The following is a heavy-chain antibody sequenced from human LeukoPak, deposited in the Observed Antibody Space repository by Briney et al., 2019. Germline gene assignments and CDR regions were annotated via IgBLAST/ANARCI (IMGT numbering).Heavy chain of an antibody. J-gene: IGHJ4*02. CDR3: ARESTSGYYLSY. Sequence: GGSLRLSCAASGFTVSTNYMSWVRQAPGKGRGWVSVIYSGGSTYYADSVKGRFTISRDNSKDTLYLQMNSLRAEDTDVYYCARESTSGYYLSYWGQGTLVTVSS. D-gene: IGHD3-22*01. CDR1: GFTVSTNY. CDR2: IYSGGST. V-gene: IGHV3-66*01.